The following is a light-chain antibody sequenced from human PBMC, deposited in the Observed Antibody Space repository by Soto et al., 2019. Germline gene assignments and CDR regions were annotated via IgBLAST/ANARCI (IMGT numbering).Light chain of an antibody. CDR1: QNIKKY. CDR2: TAS. CDR3: QQSFGTPLT. Sequence: DIQMTQSPSSLSASVGDRVTITCRASQNIKKYLNWYQQKPGKAPNLLIYTASSLQVGLPSRFSVSGSGTDFTLTISSLQPEDSATYYCQQSFGTPLTFGGGTKVDIK. V-gene: IGKV1-39*01. J-gene: IGKJ4*01.